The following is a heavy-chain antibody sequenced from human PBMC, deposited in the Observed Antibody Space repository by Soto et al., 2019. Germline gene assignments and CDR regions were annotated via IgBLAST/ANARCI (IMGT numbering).Heavy chain of an antibody. CDR1: GFTFSSYS. V-gene: IGHV3-21*01. CDR3: ARDHRVLRFLEWLPRPYYYYGMDV. CDR2: ISSSSSYI. Sequence: GGSLRLSCASSGFTFSSYSMNCVRQAPGDGLDWVSSISSSSSYIYYADSVKGRFTISRDNAKNSLYLQMNSLRAEDTAVYYCARDHRVLRFLEWLPRPYYYYGMDVWGQGTTVTVSS. D-gene: IGHD3-3*01. J-gene: IGHJ6*02.